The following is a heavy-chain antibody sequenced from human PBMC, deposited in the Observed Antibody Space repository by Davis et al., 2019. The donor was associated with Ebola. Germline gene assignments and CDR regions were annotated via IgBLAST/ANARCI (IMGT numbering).Heavy chain of an antibody. D-gene: IGHD3-3*01. Sequence: GRSLRPSCTHSVITFSSYAMTWVRQAPGKGLEWVSAISGSGGRTYYADSVKGRFTITRDNSKKTPYLKMNSLRAEDTAVYYCAKSGLSFGVVKYHYGMDVWGKGTTVTVSS. CDR1: VITFSSYA. J-gene: IGHJ6*04. CDR3: AKSGLSFGVVKYHYGMDV. CDR2: ISGSGGRT. V-gene: IGHV3-23*01.